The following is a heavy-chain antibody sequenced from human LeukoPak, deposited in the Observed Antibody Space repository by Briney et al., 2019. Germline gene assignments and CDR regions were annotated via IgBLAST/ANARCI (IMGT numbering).Heavy chain of an antibody. J-gene: IGHJ5*02. D-gene: IGHD2-2*02. Sequence: PSETLSLTCTVSGGSISSSSYYWGWIRQPPGKGLEWIGSIYYSGSTYYNPSLKSRVTISVDTSKNQFSLKLSSVTAADTAVYYCARPSGYCSSTSCYIDRWFDPWGQGTLVTVSS. CDR1: GGSISSSSYY. CDR2: IYYSGST. V-gene: IGHV4-39*01. CDR3: ARPSGYCSSTSCYIDRWFDP.